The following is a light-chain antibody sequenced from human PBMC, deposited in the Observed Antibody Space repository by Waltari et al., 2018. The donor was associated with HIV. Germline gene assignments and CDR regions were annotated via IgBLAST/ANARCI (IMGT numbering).Light chain of an antibody. CDR2: YKSDSDK. J-gene: IGLJ3*02. Sequence: QNVLTQPSSLSAPPGASASLTCTLRSAINVGNFRVYWYQQRAGSPPRYLLRYKSDSDKQKASGVPSRFSGSSDASANAGILVMSGLQSDDEADYYCMIWYGNTWVFGGGTKLTVL. V-gene: IGLV5-45*03. CDR1: SAINVGNFR. CDR3: MIWYGNTWV.